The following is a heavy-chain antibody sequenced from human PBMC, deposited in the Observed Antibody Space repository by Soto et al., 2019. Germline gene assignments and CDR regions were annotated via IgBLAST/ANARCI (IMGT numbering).Heavy chain of an antibody. Sequence: QVQLVQFGAEVKKPGSSVKVSCKASGGTFSSYAISWVRQAPGQGLEWMGGIIPIFGTANYAQKFQGRVTITADESTSTAYMELSSLRSEDTAVYYCARDRGYSYGGSYYYYGMDVWGQGTTVTVSS. CDR2: IIPIFGTA. CDR1: GGTFSSYA. CDR3: ARDRGYSYGGSYYYYGMDV. V-gene: IGHV1-69*01. D-gene: IGHD5-18*01. J-gene: IGHJ6*02.